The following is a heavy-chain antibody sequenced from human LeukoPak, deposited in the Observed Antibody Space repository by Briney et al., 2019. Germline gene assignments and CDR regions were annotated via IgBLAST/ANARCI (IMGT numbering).Heavy chain of an antibody. CDR2: IYSSGNT. Sequence: SQTLSLTCTVSGASISSDSYYWSWIRQPAGKGLEWIGRIYSSGNTNYNPALMSRVTISLDTSKNQLSLSLSSMTAADTAVYYCARDMTGSGWNDAFDIWGQGTMVTVSS. CDR3: ARDMTGSGWNDAFDI. D-gene: IGHD6-19*01. V-gene: IGHV4-61*02. CDR1: GASISSDSYY. J-gene: IGHJ3*02.